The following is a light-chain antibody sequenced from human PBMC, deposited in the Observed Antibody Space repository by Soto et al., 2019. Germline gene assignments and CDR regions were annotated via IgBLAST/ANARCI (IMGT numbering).Light chain of an antibody. CDR1: QSVSSSY. V-gene: IGKV3-20*01. Sequence: EIVLTQSPGTLSLSPGERATLSCRASQSVSSSYLAWYQQKLGQAPSLLFYGASSRATGTADRFSGSGCGTDLTLTISKLEPEDYAVYYCQQYGSSPPITFGQGTRLEIK. CDR3: QQYGSSPPIT. J-gene: IGKJ5*01. CDR2: GAS.